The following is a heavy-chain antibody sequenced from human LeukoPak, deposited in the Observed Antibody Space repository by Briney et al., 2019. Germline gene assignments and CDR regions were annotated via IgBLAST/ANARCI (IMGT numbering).Heavy chain of an antibody. CDR2: ISSGSSYI. CDR1: GFTFSSYS. V-gene: IGHV3-21*01. J-gene: IGHJ4*02. D-gene: IGHD4-11*01. CDR3: ARDPYSGLFDY. Sequence: KPGGSLRLSCAASGFTFSSYSMNWVRQAPGKGLEWVSSISSGSSYIYYADSVKGRFTISRDNAKNSLYLQMNSLRAEDTAVYYCARDPYSGLFDYWGQGTLVTVSS.